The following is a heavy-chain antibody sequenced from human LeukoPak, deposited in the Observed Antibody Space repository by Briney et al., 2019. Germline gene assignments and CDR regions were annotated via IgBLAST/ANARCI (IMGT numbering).Heavy chain of an antibody. Sequence: ETLSLTCAVYGGSFSGYYWSWIRQPPGKGLEWVSAISGSGGSTYYADSVKGRFTISRDNSKNTLYLQMNSLRAEDTAVYYCARTLRPLTFHFDYWGQGTLVAVSS. CDR2: ISGSGGST. J-gene: IGHJ4*02. CDR1: GGSFSGYY. D-gene: IGHD3-16*01. V-gene: IGHV3-23*01. CDR3: ARTLRPLTFHFDY.